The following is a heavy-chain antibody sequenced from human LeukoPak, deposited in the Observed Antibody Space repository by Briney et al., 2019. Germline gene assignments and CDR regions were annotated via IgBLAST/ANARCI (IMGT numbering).Heavy chain of an antibody. J-gene: IGHJ4*02. D-gene: IGHD2-21*01. Sequence: NPGGSLRLSCAASGFTISSNYMSWVRQAPGKGLEWVGRIRSKIDGGATDYAAPVKGRFTISRDDSKNTLYLQINSLKIEDTAMYYCYTSITDYWGQGTLVTVSS. CDR2: IRSKIDGGAT. CDR1: GFTISSNY. V-gene: IGHV3-15*01. CDR3: YTSITDY.